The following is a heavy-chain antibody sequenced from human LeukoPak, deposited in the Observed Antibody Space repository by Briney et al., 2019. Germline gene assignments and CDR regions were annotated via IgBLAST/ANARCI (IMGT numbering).Heavy chain of an antibody. J-gene: IGHJ6*03. V-gene: IGHV3-30*02. CDR3: AKDGSSYYYYYMDV. Sequence: PGGSLRLSCAASGFTLSSYGMHWVRQAPGKGLEWVAFIRYDGSNKYYADSVKGRFTISRDNSKNTLYLQMNSLRAEDTAVYYCAKDGSSYYYYYMDVWGKGTTVTISS. CDR1: GFTLSSYG. CDR2: IRYDGSNK. D-gene: IGHD1-1*01.